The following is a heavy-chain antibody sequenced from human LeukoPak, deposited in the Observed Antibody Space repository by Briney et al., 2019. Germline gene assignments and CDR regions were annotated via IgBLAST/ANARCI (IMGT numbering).Heavy chain of an antibody. CDR1: GYTFTHYG. CDR3: ARVGFDCSGGSCYSDYYYYYMDV. J-gene: IGHJ6*03. D-gene: IGHD2-15*01. V-gene: IGHV1-2*02. CDR2: INPNSGGT. Sequence: ASVKVSCKASGYTFTHYGISWVRQAPGQGLEWMGWINPNSGGTNYAQKFQGRVTMTRDTSISTAYTELSRLRSDDTAVYYCARVGFDCSGGSCYSDYYYYYMDVWGKGTTVTVSS.